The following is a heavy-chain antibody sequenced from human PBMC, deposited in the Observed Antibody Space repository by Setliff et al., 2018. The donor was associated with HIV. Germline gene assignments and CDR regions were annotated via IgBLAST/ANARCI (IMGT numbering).Heavy chain of an antibody. CDR3: AKCGGTCWHNFFGP. CDR2: ILFDGTYK. D-gene: IGHD2-15*01. CDR1: GFTFSYYG. J-gene: IGHJ5*02. V-gene: IGHV3-30*02. Sequence: PGGSLRLSCAASGFTFSYYGVHWVRQAPGKGLDWVASILFDGTYKYYAASVKGRFTISRDNSKKMLYLQMNSLRAEDTAVYYCAKCGGTCWHNFFGPWGQGTLVTVSS.